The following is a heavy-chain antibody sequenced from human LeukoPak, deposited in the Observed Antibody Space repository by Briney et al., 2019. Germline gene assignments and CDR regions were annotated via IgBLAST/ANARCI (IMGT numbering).Heavy chain of an antibody. CDR2: ISGSGGST. CDR3: ASDPRDGGQNV. D-gene: IGHD5-24*01. V-gene: IGHV3-23*01. Sequence: GGSLRLSCAASGFTFSSYAVSWVRQAPGKGLEWVSAISGSGGSTYYADSVKGRFTISRDNSKNTLYLQMNSLRPEDSAVYFCASDPRDGGQNVWGKGTTVTVSS. J-gene: IGHJ6*04. CDR1: GFTFSSYA.